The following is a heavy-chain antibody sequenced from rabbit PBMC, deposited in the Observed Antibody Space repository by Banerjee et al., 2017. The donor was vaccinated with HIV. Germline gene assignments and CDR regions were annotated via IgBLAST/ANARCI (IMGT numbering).Heavy chain of an antibody. CDR1: GFSLSSGAM. CDR3: AGSLVDNANL. V-gene: IGHV1S45*01. J-gene: IGHJ4*01. CDR2: INTITGDT. Sequence: QELLEESGGDLVKPEGSLTLTCTASGFSLSSGAMSWVRQAPGKGLEWIACINTITGDTVYATWAKGRFTISKASWTTVTLQMTSLTAADTATYLCAGSLVDNANLWGQGTLVTVS. D-gene: IGHD1-1*01.